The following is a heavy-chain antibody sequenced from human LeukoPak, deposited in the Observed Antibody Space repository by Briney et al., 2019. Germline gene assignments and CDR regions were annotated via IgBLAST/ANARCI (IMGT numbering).Heavy chain of an antibody. CDR3: ANDLGWIQLNLG. CDR2: ITGNGGTT. J-gene: IGHJ4*02. CDR1: GFTFSSYS. Sequence: PGGSLRLSCAASGFTFSSYSMNWVRQAPGKGVEWVSGITGNGGTTYYADSVKGRFTISRDNSRNTVYLQMNSLRAEDTAVYYCANDLGWIQLNLGRGQGTLVTVSS. D-gene: IGHD5-18*01. V-gene: IGHV3-23*01.